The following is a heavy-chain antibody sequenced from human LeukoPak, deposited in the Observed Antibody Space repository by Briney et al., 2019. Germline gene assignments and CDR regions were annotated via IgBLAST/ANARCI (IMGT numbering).Heavy chain of an antibody. Sequence: PSETLSLTCTVSGASISSSTYYWGWIRQPPGEGLEWIGYTYYSSSTYYNPSLKSRVTISVDTSKNQFSLKLTSVTAADTAVYYCSRLFSKSGSYVWGQGTLVTVSS. CDR2: TYYSSST. D-gene: IGHD1-26*01. CDR3: SRLFSKSGSYV. J-gene: IGHJ4*02. V-gene: IGHV4-39*01. CDR1: GASISSSTYY.